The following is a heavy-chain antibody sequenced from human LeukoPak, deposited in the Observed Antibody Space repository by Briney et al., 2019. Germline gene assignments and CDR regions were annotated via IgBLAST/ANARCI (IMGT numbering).Heavy chain of an antibody. CDR3: ARYVMGLDF. V-gene: IGHV1-2*02. CDR1: GYTFTGYY. J-gene: IGHJ4*02. Sequence: ASVKVSCKASGYTFTGYYVHWVRQAPGQGLEWMGWINPNSGGTNYAQKFQGRVTVTRDTSISTAYMELSRLRSDDTAVYYCARYVMGLDFWGQGTLVTVSS. D-gene: IGHD2-8*01. CDR2: INPNSGGT.